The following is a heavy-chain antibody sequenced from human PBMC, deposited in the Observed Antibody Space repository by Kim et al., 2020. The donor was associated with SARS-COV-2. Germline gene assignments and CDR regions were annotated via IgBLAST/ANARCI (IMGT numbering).Heavy chain of an antibody. J-gene: IGHJ3*02. Sequence: GGSLRLSCAASGFTFSSYGMHWVRQAPGKGLEWVAVIWYDGSNKYYADSVKGRFTISRDNSKNTLYLQMNSLRAEDTAVYYCARDDYGGNHRAFDIWGQGKIGTV. D-gene: IGHD4-17*01. V-gene: IGHV3-33*01. CDR2: IWYDGSNK. CDR3: ARDDYGGNHRAFDI. CDR1: GFTFSSYG.